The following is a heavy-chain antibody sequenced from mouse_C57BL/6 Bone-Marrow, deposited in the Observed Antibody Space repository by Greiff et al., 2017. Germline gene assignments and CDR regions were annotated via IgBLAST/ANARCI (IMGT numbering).Heavy chain of an antibody. CDR1: GFSFSSYD. J-gene: IGHJ3*01. CDR2: ISSGGSYT. V-gene: IGHV5-6*02. CDR3: ARLQTGSAWFAY. Sequence: DVMLVESGGDLVKPGGSLKLSCAASGFSFSSYDMSWVRQTPDKRLEWVATISSGGSYTYYPDSVKGRFTISRDNAKKTLYLHMSSLKSEDTALYYCARLQTGSAWFAYWGQGTLVTVSA. D-gene: IGHD4-1*01.